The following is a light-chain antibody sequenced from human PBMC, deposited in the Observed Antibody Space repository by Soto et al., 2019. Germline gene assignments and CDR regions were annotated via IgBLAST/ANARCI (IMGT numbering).Light chain of an antibody. CDR2: DVS. CDR3: SSYTTSVTHV. Sequence: QSALTQPASVSGSPGQSITSSCTGTSSDVGAYNSVSWYQQHPGKAPKLIIYDVSTRPSGISDRFSGSKSGNTASLTISGLQAEDESDYYCSSYTTSVTHVFGTGTKVTVL. V-gene: IGLV2-14*01. J-gene: IGLJ1*01. CDR1: SSDVGAYNS.